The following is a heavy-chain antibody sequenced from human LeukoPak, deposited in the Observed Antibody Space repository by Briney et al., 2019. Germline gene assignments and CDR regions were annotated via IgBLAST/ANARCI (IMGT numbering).Heavy chain of an antibody. J-gene: IGHJ4*02. CDR3: AKGGGYGSGTYSED. Sequence: GGSLRLSCAASGFTLSSYWMSWVRQAPGKGLEWVANINRDGSEKYYVDSVKGRFTISRDNSKNMLYLQMNSLRAEDTAVYYCAKGGGYGSGTYSEDWGQGILVTVSS. D-gene: IGHD3-10*01. V-gene: IGHV3-7*05. CDR2: INRDGSEK. CDR1: GFTLSSYW.